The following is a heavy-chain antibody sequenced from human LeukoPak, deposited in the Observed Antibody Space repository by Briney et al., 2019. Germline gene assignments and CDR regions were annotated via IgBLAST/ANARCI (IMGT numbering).Heavy chain of an antibody. J-gene: IGHJ4*02. CDR1: GFTFSSCA. D-gene: IGHD6-19*01. V-gene: IGHV3-23*01. CDR2: ISTSGDTT. Sequence: GGSLRLSCAASGFTFSSCAMSWVRQAPGKGLERVSVISTSGDTTYYADSVKGRFTISRDNSKSTLYLQMNIPRAEDTAVYYCAKALSGWNFFDYWGQGTLVTVSS. CDR3: AKALSGWNFFDY.